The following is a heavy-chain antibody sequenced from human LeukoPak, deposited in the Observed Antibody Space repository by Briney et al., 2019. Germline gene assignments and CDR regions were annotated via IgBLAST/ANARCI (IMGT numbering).Heavy chain of an antibody. V-gene: IGHV4-59*01. CDR3: TREIPDDFSALFDP. CDR2: IYYSGST. D-gene: IGHD3/OR15-3a*01. CDR1: GGSMTGYY. J-gene: IGHJ5*02. Sequence: PSETLSLTCTVSGGSMTGYYWSWIRQPPGKGLEWIGYIYYSGSTSYNPSLKSRVTISVDTSKNQFSLKLRSVTAADTAVYYCTREIPDDFSALFDPWGQGTLVTVSS.